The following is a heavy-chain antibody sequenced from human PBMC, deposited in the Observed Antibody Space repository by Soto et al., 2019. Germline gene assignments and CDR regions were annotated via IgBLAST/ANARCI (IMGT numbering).Heavy chain of an antibody. J-gene: IGHJ4*02. CDR3: AAQPRIYYYDSTVDY. V-gene: IGHV1-58*01. D-gene: IGHD3-22*01. CDR2: IVVGSGNT. CDR1: GFTFTSSA. Sequence: SVKVSCKASGFTFTSSAVQWVRQARGQRLEWIGWIVVGSGNTNYAQKFQERVTITRDMSTSTAYMELSSLRSEDTAVYYCAAQPRIYYYDSTVDYWGQGTLGTVSS.